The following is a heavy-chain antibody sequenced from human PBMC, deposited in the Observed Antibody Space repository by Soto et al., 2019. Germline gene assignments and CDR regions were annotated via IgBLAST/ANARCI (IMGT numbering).Heavy chain of an antibody. Sequence: GGSLRLSCAASGCTVSNNYMSWVRQAPGKGLEWVSLFYSGGCIFFADSVKGRFTISRDISKNTLYLQMNSLRAEDTAVYYCARYILATRPVAGTIDYWGQGTLVTVSS. D-gene: IGHD6-19*01. CDR1: GCTVSNNY. V-gene: IGHV3-53*05. CDR2: FYSGGCI. CDR3: ARYILATRPVAGTIDY. J-gene: IGHJ4*02.